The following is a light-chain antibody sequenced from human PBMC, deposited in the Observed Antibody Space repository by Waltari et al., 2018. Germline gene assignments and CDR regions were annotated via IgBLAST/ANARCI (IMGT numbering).Light chain of an antibody. Sequence: DIVLTQSPGTLSLSHGERATLSCRASQSVSDNYLAWYQQKPGQAPRLLIYDASSRATGIPDRFSGSGSGTDFSLSIRRLEPEDSAVYYCQQYGRSTWTFGQGTRVEI. CDR2: DAS. CDR3: QQYGRSTWT. J-gene: IGKJ1*01. V-gene: IGKV3-20*01. CDR1: QSVSDNY.